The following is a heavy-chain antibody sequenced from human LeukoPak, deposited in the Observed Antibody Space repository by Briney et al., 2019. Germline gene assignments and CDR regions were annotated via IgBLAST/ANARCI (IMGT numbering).Heavy chain of an antibody. CDR3: ARGGFHHGFDI. Sequence: GGSLRLSCAASGFTFSSYEMNWVRQAPGKGLEWVSYISSSDSTIYYADSVMGRFTISRDNAKNSLYLQMNSLRAEDTAVYYCARGGFHHGFDIWGQGTMVTVS. J-gene: IGHJ3*02. CDR2: ISSSDSTI. V-gene: IGHV3-48*03. CDR1: GFTFSSYE. D-gene: IGHD1-14*01.